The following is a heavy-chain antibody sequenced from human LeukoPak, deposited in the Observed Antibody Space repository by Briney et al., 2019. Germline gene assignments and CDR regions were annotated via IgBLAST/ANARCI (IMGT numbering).Heavy chain of an antibody. CDR3: AKDRDTGDPADY. CDR1: GFTFSSYA. Sequence: PGRSLRLSCAASGFTFSSYAMHWVRQAPGKGLEWVAVISYDGSNKYYADSVKGRFTISRDNSKNMVYLQMISLRVEDTAVYYCAKDRDTGDPADYWGQGTLVTVSS. V-gene: IGHV3-30-3*01. CDR2: ISYDGSNK. J-gene: IGHJ4*02. D-gene: IGHD7-27*01.